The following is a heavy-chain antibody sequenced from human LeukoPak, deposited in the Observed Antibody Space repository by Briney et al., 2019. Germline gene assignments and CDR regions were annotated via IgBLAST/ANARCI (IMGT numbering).Heavy chain of an antibody. Sequence: GGSLRLSCAASGFTFSSFAMSWFRGAPGKGLEWVSAIGSSGGSAYYADSVKGRFTISRDNSKNTLYLQMNSLRAEDTAIYYCAKDLRGSNWYPFDYWGQGTLVTVSS. J-gene: IGHJ4*02. CDR1: GFTFSSFA. CDR3: AKDLRGSNWYPFDY. V-gene: IGHV3-23*01. CDR2: IGSSGGSA. D-gene: IGHD6-13*01.